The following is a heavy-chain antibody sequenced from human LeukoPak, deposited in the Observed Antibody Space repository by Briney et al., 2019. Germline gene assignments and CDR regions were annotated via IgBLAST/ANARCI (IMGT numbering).Heavy chain of an antibody. CDR1: GLTFSNYE. J-gene: IGHJ4*02. D-gene: IGHD3-22*01. V-gene: IGHV3-48*03. CDR2: IGSSSSST. Sequence: GGSLRLSCAASGLTFSNYEMNWVRQAPGKGLEWVSYIGSSSSSTYYADSVKGRFTISRDNAKNSLYLQMNSLRVEDTAVYYCARELYYYDSRGYYSNFDYWGQGTLVTVSS. CDR3: ARELYYYDSRGYYSNFDY.